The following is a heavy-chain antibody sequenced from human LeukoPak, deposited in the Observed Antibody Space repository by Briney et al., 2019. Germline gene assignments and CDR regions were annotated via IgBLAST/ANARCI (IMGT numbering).Heavy chain of an antibody. J-gene: IGHJ4*02. CDR2: VYYSGST. Sequence: NPSETLSLTCTVYGGSISSSDYYWGWIRRPPGKGLEWIGSVYYSGSTHYNPSLKSRVTISVDMSKNQFSLKLSSVTAADTALYFCARQFRDSSGYYYFDYWGQGTLITVSS. CDR1: GGSISSSDYY. V-gene: IGHV4-39*01. CDR3: ARQFRDSSGYYYFDY. D-gene: IGHD3-22*01.